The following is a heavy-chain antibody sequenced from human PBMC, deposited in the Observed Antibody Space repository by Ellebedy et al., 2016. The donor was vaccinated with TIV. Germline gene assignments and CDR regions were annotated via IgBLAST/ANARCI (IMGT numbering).Heavy chain of an antibody. D-gene: IGHD6-19*01. J-gene: IGHJ4*02. CDR1: GGSISSSNW. V-gene: IGHV4-4*02. CDR3: ARLSVTQQWLYIAY. Sequence: MPSEILSLTCAVSGGSISSSNWWSWVRQPPGKGLEWIGYIYYTGSTNYNPSLKSRVTISVDTSKNQFALKLSSVTAADTAVYYCARLSVTQQWLYIAYWGQGTLVTVSS. CDR2: IYYTGST.